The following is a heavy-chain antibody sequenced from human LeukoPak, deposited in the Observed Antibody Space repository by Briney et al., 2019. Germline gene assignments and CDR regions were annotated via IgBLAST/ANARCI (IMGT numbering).Heavy chain of an antibody. CDR3: ARDDTTTYYYYYGMDV. V-gene: IGHV3-66*01. J-gene: IGHJ6*02. Sequence: PGGSLRLSCAASGFTVYSNYMSWVRQAPGKGLEWVSVLYSGGSTYYAASVKGRFTISRDNSKNTLYLQMNSLRAEDTAVYYCARDDTTTYYYYYGMDVWGQGTTVTVSS. D-gene: IGHD1-26*01. CDR2: LYSGGST. CDR1: GFTVYSNY.